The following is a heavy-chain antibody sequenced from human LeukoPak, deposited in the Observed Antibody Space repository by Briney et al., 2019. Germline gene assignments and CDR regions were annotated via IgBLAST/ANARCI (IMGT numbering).Heavy chain of an antibody. J-gene: IGHJ4*02. CDR2: INPNSGGT. CDR1: GYTFTGYY. Sequence: GASVKVSCKASGYTFTGYYMHWVRQAPGQGLEWMGWINPNSGGTNYAQKFQGRVTMTRDTSISTAYMELSRLRSDDTAVYYCARTTDLVATMSDYWGQGTLVTVSS. CDR3: ARTTDLVATMSDY. V-gene: IGHV1-2*02. D-gene: IGHD5-12*01.